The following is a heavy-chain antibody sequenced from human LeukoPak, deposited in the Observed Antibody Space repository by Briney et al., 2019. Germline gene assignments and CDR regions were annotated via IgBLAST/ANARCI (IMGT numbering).Heavy chain of an antibody. V-gene: IGHV3-23*01. Sequence: GGSLRLFCVASGFPFSTYVMLWVRQAPGKGLEWVSSFSGSGGGGGDTYYADSVKGRFTVSRDNSKNSLYLQMNSLRAEDTAVYYCARDYWYENYYYGMDVWGQGTTVTVSS. D-gene: IGHD1-1*01. CDR1: GFPFSTYV. J-gene: IGHJ6*02. CDR3: ARDYWYENYYYGMDV. CDR2: FSGSGGGGGDT.